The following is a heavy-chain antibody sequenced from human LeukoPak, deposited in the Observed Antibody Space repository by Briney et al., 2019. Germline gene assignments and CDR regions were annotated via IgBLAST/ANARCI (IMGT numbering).Heavy chain of an antibody. Sequence: MGWINAGNGNTKYSQKFQGRVTITRDTSASTAYMELSSLRSEDTAVYYCARDQGLVAHSDYWGQGTLVTVSS. CDR2: INAGNGNT. V-gene: IGHV1-3*01. J-gene: IGHJ4*02. D-gene: IGHD5-12*01. CDR3: ARDQGLVAHSDY.